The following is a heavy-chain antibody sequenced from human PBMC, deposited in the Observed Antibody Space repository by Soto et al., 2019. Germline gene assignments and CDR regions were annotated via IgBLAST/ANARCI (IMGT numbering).Heavy chain of an antibody. D-gene: IGHD1-26*01. Sequence: QVHLVQSGAEVKKPGASVKVSCKASGYTFTNYGISWVRQAPGQGLEWTGWISTYNGNTNYAQKLQGRVTLTTDTSTTTAYMELRSLRSDDTAVYYCARTVSSGNYGWVYWGQGTLVTVSS. CDR1: GYTFTNYG. CDR2: ISTYNGNT. V-gene: IGHV1-18*01. CDR3: ARTVSSGNYGWVY. J-gene: IGHJ4*02.